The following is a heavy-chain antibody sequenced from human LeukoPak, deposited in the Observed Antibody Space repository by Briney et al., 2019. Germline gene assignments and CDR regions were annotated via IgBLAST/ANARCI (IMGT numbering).Heavy chain of an antibody. V-gene: IGHV4-38-2*01. Sequence: SSETLSLTCVILGSSFSDYDYWGWIRQPPGRGLEHIGHVLLRGQATYNASLAGRVSISADPSTFQFSLRLTSMTAADTGVYFCARIRSRRAPDWFMDVWGRGTTIIVSA. J-gene: IGHJ6*04. CDR1: GSSFSDYDY. CDR3: ARIRSRRAPDWFMDV. CDR2: VLLRGQA. D-gene: IGHD3/OR15-3a*01.